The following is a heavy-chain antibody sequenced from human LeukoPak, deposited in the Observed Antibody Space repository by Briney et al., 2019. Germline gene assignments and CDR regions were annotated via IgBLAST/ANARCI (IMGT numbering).Heavy chain of an antibody. CDR2: INHSGST. V-gene: IGHV4-34*01. CDR3: ACQYSSSWYSWFDP. D-gene: IGHD6-13*01. J-gene: IGHJ5*02. Sequence: SETLSLTCAVYGGSFSGYYWSWIRQPPGKGLEWIGEINHSGSTNYNPSLKSRVTISVDTSKNQFSLKLSSVTAADTAVYYCACQYSSSWYSWFDPWGRGTLVTVSS. CDR1: GGSFSGYY.